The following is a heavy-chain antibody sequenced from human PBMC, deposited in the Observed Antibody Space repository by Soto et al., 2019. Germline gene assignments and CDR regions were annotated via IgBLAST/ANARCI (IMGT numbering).Heavy chain of an antibody. Sequence: GGSLRLSCAASGFTFSSYSMNWVRQAPGKGLEWVSSTSRSGSFIYYYADSVKGRFTISRDNAKNSLYLQMNSLRAEDTAVYYCARDLPRGGDTRYYGMDVWGQGTTVTVSS. V-gene: IGHV3-21*01. CDR2: TSRSGSFI. J-gene: IGHJ6*02. D-gene: IGHD2-21*02. CDR1: GFTFSSYS. CDR3: ARDLPRGGDTRYYGMDV.